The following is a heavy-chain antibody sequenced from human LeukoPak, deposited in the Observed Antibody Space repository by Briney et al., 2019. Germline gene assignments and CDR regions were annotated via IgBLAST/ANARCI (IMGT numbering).Heavy chain of an antibody. CDR1: GFTFDDYG. V-gene: IGHV3-20*04. D-gene: IGHD6-19*01. CDR3: ARVAVAGTFFYFDY. CDR2: INWNGGST. J-gene: IGHJ4*02. Sequence: GGSLRLSCAASGFTFDDYGMSWVRQAPGKGLEWVSGINWNGGSTGYADSVKGRFTISRENAKNSLYLQMNSLRAEDTALYYCARVAVAGTFFYFDYWGQGTLVTVSS.